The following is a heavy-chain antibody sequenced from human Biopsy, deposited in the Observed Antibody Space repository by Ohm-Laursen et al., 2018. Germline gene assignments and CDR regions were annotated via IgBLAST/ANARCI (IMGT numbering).Heavy chain of an antibody. D-gene: IGHD3-9*01. V-gene: IGHV3-33*01. Sequence: SLRLSCAASGFAFSYYGLHWVRQAPGKGLQWVAVMWSDGINKNYADSVKGRFTVSRDTSNNVLYLQMSSLRDEDSAVYYCARDDDTAGHYMILNHWGQGTLVTVSS. CDR1: GFAFSYYG. CDR2: MWSDGINK. CDR3: ARDDDTAGHYMILNH. J-gene: IGHJ5*02.